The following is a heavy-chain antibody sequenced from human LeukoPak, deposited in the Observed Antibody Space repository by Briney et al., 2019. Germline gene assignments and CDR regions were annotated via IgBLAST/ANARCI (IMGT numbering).Heavy chain of an antibody. Sequence: ASVKVSCKASGYTFTGYYMHWVRQAPGQGLERMGWINPNSGGTNYAQKFQGRVTMTRDTSISTAYMELRSLRSDDTAVYYCARDREQWLVRGIFDYWGQGTLVTVSS. CDR2: INPNSGGT. D-gene: IGHD6-19*01. J-gene: IGHJ4*02. CDR3: ARDREQWLVRGIFDY. CDR1: GYTFTGYY. V-gene: IGHV1-2*02.